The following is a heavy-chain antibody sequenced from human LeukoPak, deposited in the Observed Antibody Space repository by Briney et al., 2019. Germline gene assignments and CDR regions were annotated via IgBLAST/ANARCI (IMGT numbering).Heavy chain of an antibody. D-gene: IGHD3-3*01. V-gene: IGHV3-72*01. CDR2: IRKKVNSYTT. CDR3: ARDLGIGATDFYHYMDV. J-gene: IGHJ6*03. CDR1: GFTFSDHY. Sequence: PGGSLRLSCAASGFTFSDHYMDWVRQAPGKGLEWVGRIRKKVNSYTTEYAASVKGRFTISRDDSKNSLFLQMNSLKTEDTAVYYCARDLGIGATDFYHYMDVWGEGTTVTVSS.